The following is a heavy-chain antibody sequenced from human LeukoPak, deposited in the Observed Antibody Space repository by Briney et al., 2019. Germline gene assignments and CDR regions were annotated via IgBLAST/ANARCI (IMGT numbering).Heavy chain of an antibody. Sequence: GGSLRLSCAASGFTFSGSAMHWVRQASGKGLEWVGRIRGKANSFATSYAPSVKGRFTISRDDSKNTAYLQMNSLKTEDTAVYYCTSGISVSTNSDYWGQGTLVTVSS. CDR3: TSGISVSTNSDY. V-gene: IGHV3-73*01. CDR1: GFTFSGSA. D-gene: IGHD2-2*01. CDR2: IRGKANSFAT. J-gene: IGHJ4*02.